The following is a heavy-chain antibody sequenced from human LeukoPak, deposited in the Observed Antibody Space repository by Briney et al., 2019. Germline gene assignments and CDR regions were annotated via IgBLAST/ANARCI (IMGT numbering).Heavy chain of an antibody. CDR1: AYSISSGYY. V-gene: IGHV4-38-2*02. D-gene: IGHD3-22*01. CDR3: ARADYYDSSGYYLDY. Sequence: SETLSLTCTVSAYSISSGYYWGWIRQAPGKGLEWIGSIYHSGNTYYNPSLKSRVTISVDTSKNQFSLKLSSVTAADTAVYYCARADYYDSSGYYLDYWGQGTLVTVSS. J-gene: IGHJ4*02. CDR2: IYHSGNT.